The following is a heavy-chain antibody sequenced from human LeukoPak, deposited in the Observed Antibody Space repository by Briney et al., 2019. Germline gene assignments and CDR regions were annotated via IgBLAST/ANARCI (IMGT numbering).Heavy chain of an antibody. V-gene: IGHV3-23*01. D-gene: IGHD1-20*01. J-gene: IGHJ5*02. CDR2: ISGSGGST. Sequence: GGSLRLSCAASGFTFSSYAMSWVRQAPGKGLEWVSAISGSGGSTYYADSVKGRFTISRDNSKNTLYLQMNSLRAKDTAVYYCAKGDNWNVPASWFDPWGQGTLVTVSS. CDR3: AKGDNWNVPASWFDP. CDR1: GFTFSSYA.